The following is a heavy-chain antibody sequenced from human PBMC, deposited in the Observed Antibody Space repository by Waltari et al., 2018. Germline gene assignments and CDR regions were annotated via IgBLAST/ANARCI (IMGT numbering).Heavy chain of an antibody. Sequence: QVQLVQSGAEVKKPGSSVKVSCKASGGTFSSNAISWVRQASGQGLQWMRGIIPILCITNDAQKFQGRVTITADKSTRTAYMELSSLRSEDTAVYYCARDSGGGACDYWGQGTLVTVSS. V-gene: IGHV1-69*10. J-gene: IGHJ4*02. CDR1: GGTFSSNA. CDR2: IIPILCIT. D-gene: IGHD2-15*01. CDR3: ARDSGGGACDY.